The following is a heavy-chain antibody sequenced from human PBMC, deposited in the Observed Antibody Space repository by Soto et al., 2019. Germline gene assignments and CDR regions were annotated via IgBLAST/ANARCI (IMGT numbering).Heavy chain of an antibody. V-gene: IGHV1-18*01. CDR3: ARHGGRYCSGGTCYIYWHFDL. CDR1: GYTFTSYG. D-gene: IGHD2-15*01. CDR2: ISAYNGNT. J-gene: IGHJ2*01. Sequence: GASVKVSCKASGYTFTSYGISWVRQAPGQGLEWMGWISAYNGNTNYAQKLQGRVTMTTDTSTSTAYMELRSLRSDDTAVYYCARHGGRYCSGGTCYIYWHFDLWGRGTLVTVSS.